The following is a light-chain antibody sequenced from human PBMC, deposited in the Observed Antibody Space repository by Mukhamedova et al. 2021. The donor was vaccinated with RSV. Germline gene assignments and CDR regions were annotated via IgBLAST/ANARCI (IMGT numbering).Light chain of an antibody. CDR2: DAS. Sequence: RASQSVSSSSLAWYQQKPGQAPRLLIYDASSRATGIPDRFSGSGSGTDFTLTISRLEHEDFAVYHCQHCDTSPSTFGQGTKLEIK. J-gene: IGKJ2*01. CDR3: QHCDTSPST. CDR1: QSVSSSS. V-gene: IGKV3-20*01.